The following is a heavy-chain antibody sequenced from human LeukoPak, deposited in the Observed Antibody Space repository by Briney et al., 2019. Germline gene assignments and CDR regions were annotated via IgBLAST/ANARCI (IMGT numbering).Heavy chain of an antibody. V-gene: IGHV1-69*06. Sequence: GASVKVSCKASGGTFSSYAISWVRQAPGQGLEWMGGIIPIFGTANYAQKFQGRVTITADKSTSTAYMELSSLRSEDTAVYYCARGDYGDYISDYYYYGMDVCGKGTTVTVSS. CDR2: IIPIFGTA. D-gene: IGHD4-17*01. CDR3: ARGDYGDYISDYYYYGMDV. J-gene: IGHJ6*04. CDR1: GGTFSSYA.